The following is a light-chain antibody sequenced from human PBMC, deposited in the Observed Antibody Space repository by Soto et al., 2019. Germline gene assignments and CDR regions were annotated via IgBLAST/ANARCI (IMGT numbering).Light chain of an antibody. J-gene: IGKJ1*01. CDR3: QPYNNWPPST. CDR2: GAS. V-gene: IGKV3-15*01. CDR1: QSVSSN. Sequence: EIVMTQSPATLSVSPGERATLSCRASQSVSSNLAWYQQKPGQATRLLIYGASTRATGIPDRFSGSGSGTEFTRTIRSMPSEDFAVYYCQPYNNWPPSTFGQGTKVEIK.